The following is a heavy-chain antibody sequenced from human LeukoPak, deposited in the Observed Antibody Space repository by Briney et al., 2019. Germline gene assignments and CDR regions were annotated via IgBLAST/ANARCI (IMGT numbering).Heavy chain of an antibody. CDR3: ARGPSGVFYMDV. Sequence: PGGSLRLSCAASGFTFSNYAMHWVRQAPGEGLEYVSAITGNGGSTYSANSVRGRFTISRDNSKNTVYLQMGSLRAEDMAVYYGARGPSGVFYMDVWSKGTTVTVSS. D-gene: IGHD3-10*01. CDR1: GFTFSNYA. V-gene: IGHV3-64*01. J-gene: IGHJ6*03. CDR2: ITGNGGST.